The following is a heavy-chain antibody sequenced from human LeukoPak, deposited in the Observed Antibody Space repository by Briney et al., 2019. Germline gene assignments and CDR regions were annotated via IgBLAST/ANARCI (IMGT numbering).Heavy chain of an antibody. V-gene: IGHV4-59*01. CDR1: GGSISSYY. Sequence: PSETLSLTCTVSGGSISSYYWSWIRQPPGKGLEWIGYIYDIGSTSYNPSLKSRVTISVDTSSNQFSRMLTSVTAADTAVYYCARGTKTGYTGYDWNYWGQGSLVSVSS. J-gene: IGHJ4*02. D-gene: IGHD5-12*01. CDR2: IYDIGST. CDR3: ARGTKTGYTGYDWNY.